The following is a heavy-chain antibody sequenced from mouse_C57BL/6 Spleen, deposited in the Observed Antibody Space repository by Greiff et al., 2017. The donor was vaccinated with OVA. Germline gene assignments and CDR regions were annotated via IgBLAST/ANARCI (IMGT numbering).Heavy chain of an antibody. CDR3: ARRSGSSSYYFDY. J-gene: IGHJ2*01. D-gene: IGHD1-1*01. CDR1: GYTFTSYW. CDR2: IDPSDSET. V-gene: IGHV1-52*01. Sequence: QVQLQQPGAELVRPGSSVKLSCKASGYTFTSYWMHWVKQRPIQGLDWIGNIDPSDSETHYNQKFKDKATLTVDESSSTAYMQLSSLTSEDSAVYYCARRSGSSSYYFDYWGQGTTLTVSS.